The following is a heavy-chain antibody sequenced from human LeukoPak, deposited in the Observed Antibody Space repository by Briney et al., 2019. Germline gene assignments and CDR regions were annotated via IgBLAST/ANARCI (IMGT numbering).Heavy chain of an antibody. Sequence: SETLSLSCTVSVGSISTITYNWGWIRQRPGKGLEWVGHMYYRGNTFYNPSLKSRATISVDTSKNQFSLKLRSVTAADTAVYYCARLYGNYQNYFDYWGQGTLVTVSS. CDR2: MYYRGNT. CDR3: ARLYGNYQNYFDY. D-gene: IGHD1-7*01. V-gene: IGHV4-39*07. CDR1: VGSISTITYN. J-gene: IGHJ4*02.